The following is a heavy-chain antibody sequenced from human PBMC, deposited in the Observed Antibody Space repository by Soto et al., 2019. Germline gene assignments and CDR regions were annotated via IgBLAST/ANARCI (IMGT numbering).Heavy chain of an antibody. CDR1: GFTFDDYA. CDR3: AKDRGSGSWDPSFDF. CDR2: ISWNSAAI. V-gene: IGHV3-9*01. J-gene: IGHJ4*02. Sequence: MQLVESGGGLIEPGRSLRLSCAASGFTFDDYAIHWVRQAPGKGLEWVSGISWNSAAIDYPVSVKGRINIVRDNAMNYLYLQMTHLRPEDTGFYYWAKDRGSGSWDPSFDFWGQGILVTVSS. D-gene: IGHD6-13*01.